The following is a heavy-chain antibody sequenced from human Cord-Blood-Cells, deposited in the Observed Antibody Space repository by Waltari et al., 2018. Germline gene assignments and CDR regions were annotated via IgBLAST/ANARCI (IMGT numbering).Heavy chain of an antibody. CDR1: GGSISSYY. D-gene: IGHD6-6*01. CDR3: ARDLSFEYSSSSFAFDI. Sequence: QVQLQESGPGLVKPSETLSLTCTVSGGSISSYYWSWIRQPAGKGLEWIGRIYTSGSTTDNPSLKSRGTMSVDTSKNQFSLKLSSVTAADTAVYYCARDLSFEYSSSSFAFDIWGQGTMVTVSS. V-gene: IGHV4-4*07. CDR2: IYTSGST. J-gene: IGHJ3*02.